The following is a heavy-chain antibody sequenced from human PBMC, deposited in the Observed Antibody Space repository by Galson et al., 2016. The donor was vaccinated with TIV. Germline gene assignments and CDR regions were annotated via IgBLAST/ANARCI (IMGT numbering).Heavy chain of an antibody. CDR3: ARSAAATTRMWYAFDY. CDR2: IGYDGTTK. D-gene: IGHD1-26*01. J-gene: IGHJ4*02. V-gene: IGHV3-33*03. CDR1: GFSLNNYG. Sequence: SLRLSCAVSGFSLNNYGTHWVRQAPGKGLERVAVIGYDGTTKYYAESVKGRFTISRDTSMNTLYLEMNSLRGEDTAMYHCARSAAATTRMWYAFDYWGQGSMVTVSS.